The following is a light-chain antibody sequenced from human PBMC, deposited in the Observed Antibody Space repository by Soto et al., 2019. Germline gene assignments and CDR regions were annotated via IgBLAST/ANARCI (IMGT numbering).Light chain of an antibody. Sequence: DIQMTQSPSSLSASVGDRVTITCQASHDIINYLNWFQQKPGEAPKLLIFDAFKLETGVPSRFSGSGSGTDFTLTISSLQSEDFAIYSCQQYNNWPLTFGGGTKVEIK. CDR1: HDIINY. CDR3: QQYNNWPLT. V-gene: IGKV1-33*01. CDR2: DAF. J-gene: IGKJ4*01.